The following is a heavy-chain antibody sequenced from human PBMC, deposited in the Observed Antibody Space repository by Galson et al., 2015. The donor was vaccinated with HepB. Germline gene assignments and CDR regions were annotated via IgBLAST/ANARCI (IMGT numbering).Heavy chain of an antibody. Sequence: SVKVSCKASGYTFTGYYMHWVRQAPGQGLEWMGWINPNSGGTNYAQKFQGRVTMTRDTSISTAYMELSRLRSDDTAVYYCARDEVKYSSSSVIESGWFDPWGQGTLVTVSS. CDR3: ARDEVKYSSSSVIESGWFDP. J-gene: IGHJ5*02. CDR2: INPNSGGT. V-gene: IGHV1-2*02. D-gene: IGHD6-6*01. CDR1: GYTFTGYY.